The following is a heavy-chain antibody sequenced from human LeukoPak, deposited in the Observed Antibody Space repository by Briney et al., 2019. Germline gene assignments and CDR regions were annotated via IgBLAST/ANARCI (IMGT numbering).Heavy chain of an antibody. J-gene: IGHJ4*02. CDR2: IYHSGST. Sequence: GSLRLSCVGSGFSLNDHYMGWIRQAPGKGLEWIGEIYHSGSTNYNPSLKSRVTISVDKSKNQFSLKVNSVTAADTAVYYCAREMGHLAPGGIIWGQGTLVTVSS. CDR1: GFSLNDHY. CDR3: AREMGHLAPGGII. V-gene: IGHV4-4*02. D-gene: IGHD3-10*01.